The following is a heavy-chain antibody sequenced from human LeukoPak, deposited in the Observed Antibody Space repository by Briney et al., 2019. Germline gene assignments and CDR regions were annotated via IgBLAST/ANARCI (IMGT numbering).Heavy chain of an antibody. CDR1: GYTFTGYY. Sequence: GASVKVSCEASGYTFTGYYMHWVRQAPGQGLEWMGWINPNSGGTNYAQKFQGRVTMTRDTSISTAYMELSRLRSDDTAVYYCARVTQEYYDSSGYNSDYWGQGTLVTVSS. CDR2: INPNSGGT. D-gene: IGHD3-22*01. J-gene: IGHJ4*02. V-gene: IGHV1-2*02. CDR3: ARVTQEYYDSSGYNSDY.